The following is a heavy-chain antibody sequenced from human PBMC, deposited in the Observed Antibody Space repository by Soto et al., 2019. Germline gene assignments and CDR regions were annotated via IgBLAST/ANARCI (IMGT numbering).Heavy chain of an antibody. CDR2: ISSSSSTI. CDR3: VKDQGGYSGYVFDY. J-gene: IGHJ4*02. Sequence: GSLRLSCAASGFTFSSYSMNWVRQAPGKGLEWVSYISSSSSTIYYADSVKGRFTISRDNSKNTLYLQMSSLRAEDTAVYYCVKDQGGYSGYVFDYWGQGTLVTVSS. CDR1: GFTFSSYS. V-gene: IGHV3-48*01. D-gene: IGHD5-12*01.